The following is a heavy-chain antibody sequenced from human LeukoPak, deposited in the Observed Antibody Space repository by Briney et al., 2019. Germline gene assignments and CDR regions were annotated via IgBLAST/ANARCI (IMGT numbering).Heavy chain of an antibody. Sequence: ASVKVSCKASGGTFSSYAISWVRQAPGQGLEWMGGINPIFGTANYAQKFQGRVTITTDESTSTAYMELSSLRSEDTAVYYCARLCGGDCPDDYWGQGTLVTVSS. V-gene: IGHV1-69*05. CDR1: GGTFSSYA. CDR3: ARLCGGDCPDDY. J-gene: IGHJ4*02. CDR2: INPIFGTA. D-gene: IGHD2-21*02.